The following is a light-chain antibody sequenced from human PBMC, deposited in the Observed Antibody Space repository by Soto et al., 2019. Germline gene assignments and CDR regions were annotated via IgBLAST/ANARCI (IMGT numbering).Light chain of an antibody. J-gene: IGKJ1*01. CDR1: QNIRGNE. Sequence: VLTQSPGTLSLSPGERTTLSCRASQNIRGNELAWYQQKPGQPPRLLIYRGSSRAPGIPDRFSGRGSGTEFPLTISGLEPEDFAVYYCQDYGTSAPWTFGQGTRVEIK. V-gene: IGKV3-20*01. CDR2: RGS. CDR3: QDYGTSAPWT.